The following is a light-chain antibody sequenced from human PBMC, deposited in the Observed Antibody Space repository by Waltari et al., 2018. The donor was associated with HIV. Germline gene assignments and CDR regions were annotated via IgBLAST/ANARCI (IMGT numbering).Light chain of an antibody. Sequence: IVMTQSPDSLAVSLGARATINCKYSQSVLYSSNNKNYLAWYQQKPGQPPKLLIYWASTRESGVPDRFSGSGSGTDFTLTISSLQAEDVALYYCQQYYSTPRTFGQGTKVEVK. CDR2: WAS. V-gene: IGKV4-1*01. CDR3: QQYYSTPRT. CDR1: QSVLYSSNNKNY. J-gene: IGKJ1*01.